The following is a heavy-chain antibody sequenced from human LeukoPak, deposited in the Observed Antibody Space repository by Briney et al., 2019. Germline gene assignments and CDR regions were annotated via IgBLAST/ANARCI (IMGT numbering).Heavy chain of an antibody. CDR2: TYYRSKWYN. J-gene: IGHJ5*02. CDR3: AREVILWFGESEAFDP. D-gene: IGHD3-10*01. CDR1: GDSVSSNSAA. Sequence: SQTLSLTYAISGDSVSSNSAAWNWIRQSPSRGLEWLGRTYYRSKWYNDYAVSVKSRITINPDTSKNQFSLQLNSVTPEDTAVYYCAREVILWFGESEAFDPWGQGTLVTVSS. V-gene: IGHV6-1*01.